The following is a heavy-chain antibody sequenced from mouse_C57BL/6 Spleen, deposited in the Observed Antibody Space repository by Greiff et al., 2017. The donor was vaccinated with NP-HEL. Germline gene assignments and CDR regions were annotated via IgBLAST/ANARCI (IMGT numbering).Heavy chain of an antibody. D-gene: IGHD1-1*01. CDR1: GYSITSDY. CDR2: ISYSGST. Sequence: EVHLVESGPGLAKPSQTLSLTCSVTGYSITSDYWNWIRKFPGKKLEYMGYISYSGSTYYNPSLKSRISITLDTSKNQYYLQLNSVTTEDTATYYCARGSSPYYYAMDYWGQGTSVTVSS. V-gene: IGHV3-8*01. J-gene: IGHJ4*01. CDR3: ARGSSPYYYAMDY.